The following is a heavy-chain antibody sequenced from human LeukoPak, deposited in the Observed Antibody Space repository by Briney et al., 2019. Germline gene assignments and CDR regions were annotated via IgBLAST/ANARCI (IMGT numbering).Heavy chain of an antibody. D-gene: IGHD3-22*01. CDR1: GYTFTGYY. V-gene: IGHV1-2*02. J-gene: IGHJ4*02. CDR2: INPNSGGT. CDR3: AKDALYYDSLGDY. Sequence: ASVKVSCKASGYTFTGYYMHWVRQAPGQGLEWMGWINPNSGGTNYAQKFQGRVTMTRDTSINTAYMELSRLRSDDTAVYYCAKDALYYDSLGDYWGQGTLVTVSS.